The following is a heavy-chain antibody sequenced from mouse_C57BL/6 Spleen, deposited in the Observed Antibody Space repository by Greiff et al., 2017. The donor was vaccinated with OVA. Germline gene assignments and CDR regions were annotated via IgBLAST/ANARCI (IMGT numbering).Heavy chain of an antibody. CDR1: GFTFSDYG. CDR2: ISSGGSTI. D-gene: IGHD4-1*01. Sequence: EVNVVESGGGLVKPGGSLKLSCAASGFTFSDYGMHWVRQAPEKGLEWVAYISSGGSTIYYADTVKGRFTISRDNAKTTLFLQMTSRRSEDTAMYYCARSLTGRRYFDYWGQGTTLTVSS. V-gene: IGHV5-17*01. J-gene: IGHJ2*01. CDR3: ARSLTGRRYFDY.